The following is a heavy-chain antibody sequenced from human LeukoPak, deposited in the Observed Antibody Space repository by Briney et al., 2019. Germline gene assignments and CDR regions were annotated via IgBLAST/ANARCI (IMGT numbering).Heavy chain of an antibody. Sequence: GGSLRLSCAASGFTVSSTYMSWVRQAPGKGLEWVSAISGSGGSTYYADSVKGRFTISRDNSKNTLYLQMNSLRAEDTAVYYCAKSRDIVVVPAATDYYGMDVWGQGTTVTVSS. V-gene: IGHV3-23*01. CDR1: GFTVSSTY. J-gene: IGHJ6*02. CDR3: AKSRDIVVVPAATDYYGMDV. CDR2: ISGSGGST. D-gene: IGHD2-2*01.